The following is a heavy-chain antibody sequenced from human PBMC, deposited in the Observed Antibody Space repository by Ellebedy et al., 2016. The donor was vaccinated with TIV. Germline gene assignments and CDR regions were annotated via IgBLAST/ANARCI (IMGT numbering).Heavy chain of an antibody. V-gene: IGHV3-23*01. CDR1: GFTFSSYA. Sequence: GESLKISXAASGFTFSSYAMSWVRQAPGKGLEWVSAISGSGGSTYYANSVKGRFTISRDNSKNTVVLQMNSLRAEDTATYFCAKDLRLTSYYYYGMDVWGRGTTVTVSS. D-gene: IGHD6-19*01. CDR2: ISGSGGST. J-gene: IGHJ6*02. CDR3: AKDLRLTSYYYYGMDV.